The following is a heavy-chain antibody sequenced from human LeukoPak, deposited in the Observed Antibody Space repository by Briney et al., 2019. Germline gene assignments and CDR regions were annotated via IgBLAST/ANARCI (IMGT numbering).Heavy chain of an antibody. J-gene: IGHJ4*02. Sequence: PGRSLRLSCAASGFTFTSYAMNWVRQAPGQGLEWMGWINTNTGNPTYAQGFTGLFVFSLDTSVSTAYLQISSLKAEDTAVYYCARDYVDYYFDYWGQGTLVTVSS. D-gene: IGHD3-16*01. CDR1: GFTFTSYA. CDR2: INTNTGNP. V-gene: IGHV7-4-1*02. CDR3: ARDYVDYYFDY.